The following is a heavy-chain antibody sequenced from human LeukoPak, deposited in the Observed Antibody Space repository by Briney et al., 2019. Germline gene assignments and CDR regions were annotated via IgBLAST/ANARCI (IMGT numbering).Heavy chain of an antibody. CDR1: GFTFSSYG. Sequence: GGSLRLSCAASGFTFSSYGMHWVRQAPGKGLEWVAFIRYDGSNKYYADSVKGRFTISRDNSKNTLYLQMNSLRAEDTAVYYCARGGYSYGFAFDIWGQGTMVTVSS. CDR3: ARGGYSYGFAFDI. J-gene: IGHJ3*02. V-gene: IGHV3-30*02. CDR2: IRYDGSNK. D-gene: IGHD5-18*01.